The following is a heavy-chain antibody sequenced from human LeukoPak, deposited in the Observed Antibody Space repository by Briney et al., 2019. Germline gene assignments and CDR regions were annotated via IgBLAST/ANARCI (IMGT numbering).Heavy chain of an antibody. CDR2: INTDSGNP. J-gene: IGHJ3*01. Sequence: ASVKISCKASGYSFNSQGMNWVRQAPGQGLEWMGWINTDSGNPTYAQGFTGRFVFSLDSAVSTAYLQISNLVPEDTGKYYCVKEILRFDLWGQGTMVTVSS. CDR1: GYSFNSQG. V-gene: IGHV7-4-1*02. CDR3: VKEILRFDL.